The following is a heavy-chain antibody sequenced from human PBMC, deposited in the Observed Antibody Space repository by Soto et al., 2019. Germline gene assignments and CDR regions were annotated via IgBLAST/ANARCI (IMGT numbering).Heavy chain of an antibody. V-gene: IGHV4-34*01. D-gene: IGHD1-1*01. CDR1: GGSFSGYY. CDR2: INHSGST. J-gene: IGHJ5*02. CDR3: ARAAWNTLNWFDP. Sequence: SETLSLTCAVYGGSFSGYYWSWIRQPPGKGLEWIGEINHSGSTIYNPSLKSRVTISVDSSKNQFSLKLSSVTAADTAVYYCARAAWNTLNWFDPWGQGTLVTVSS.